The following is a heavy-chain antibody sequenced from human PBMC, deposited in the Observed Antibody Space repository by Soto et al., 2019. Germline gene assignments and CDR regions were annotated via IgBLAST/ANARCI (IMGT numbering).Heavy chain of an antibody. CDR2: VYYTGNS. V-gene: IGHV4-61*01. CDR1: GDPVSSGSFY. D-gene: IGHD3-22*01. CDR3: ARKDYGSRLDF. Sequence: SETLSLTCTVSGDPVSSGSFYWSWIRQPPGKGLEWIGYVYYTGNSNNSPSLKSRVTISIDTSKNEFSLKLRSVTAADTAVYYCARKDYGSRLDFWGQGTLVTVSS. J-gene: IGHJ4*02.